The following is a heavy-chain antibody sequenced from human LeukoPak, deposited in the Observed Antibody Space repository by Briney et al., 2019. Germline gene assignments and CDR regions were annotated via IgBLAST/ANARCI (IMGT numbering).Heavy chain of an antibody. CDR1: GYTFTSYY. CDR2: INPSGGST. Sequence: ASVKVSCKASGYTFTSYYIHWVRQAPGQGLEWMGIINPSGGSTSYAQKFQGRVTMTRDMSTSTVDMELSSLKSEDTAVYYCARVHHYFDIAFDYWGQGTLVTVSS. D-gene: IGHD3-22*01. V-gene: IGHV1-46*01. CDR3: ARVHHYFDIAFDY. J-gene: IGHJ4*02.